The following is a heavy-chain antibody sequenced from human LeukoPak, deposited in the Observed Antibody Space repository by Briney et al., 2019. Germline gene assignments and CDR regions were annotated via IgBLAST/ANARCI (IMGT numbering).Heavy chain of an antibody. CDR1: GLTFTNAW. CDR3: ATDPGEWEPI. Sequence: GGSLRLSCATSGLTFTNAWMSWFRQAPGKGLEWVGRIKSKTDGGTSDYAAPVQGRFTISRDDSKNTLYLQMNSLKIEDTAVYYCATDPGEWEPIWGQGTMVTVSS. CDR2: IKSKTDGGTS. D-gene: IGHD1-26*01. V-gene: IGHV3-15*01. J-gene: IGHJ3*02.